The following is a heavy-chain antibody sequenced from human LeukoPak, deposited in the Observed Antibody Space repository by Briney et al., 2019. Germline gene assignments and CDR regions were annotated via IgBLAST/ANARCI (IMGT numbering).Heavy chain of an antibody. CDR1: GFTFSSYA. CDR3: GKEAGRYNWNAGGDVLYI. V-gene: IGHV3-23*01. J-gene: IGHJ6*03. D-gene: IGHD1-1*01. CDR2: ISGSGGST. Sequence: GGSLRLSCAASGFTFSSYAMTWVRQAPGKGLEWVSGISGSGGSTYYADSVKGRFTISRDNSKNTLYLQMNSLRAEDTAVYYCGKEAGRYNWNAGGDVLYIGAKG.